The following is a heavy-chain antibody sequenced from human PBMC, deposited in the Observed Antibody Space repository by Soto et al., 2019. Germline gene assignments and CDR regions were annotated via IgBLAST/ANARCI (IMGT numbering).Heavy chain of an antibody. CDR2: ISGGGDST. D-gene: IGHD2-21*01. CDR3: ALLSLFSNN. V-gene: IGHV3-23*01. J-gene: IGHJ4*02. Sequence: EVQLLESGGALVQPGGSLRLSCAASGFTFTSYALTWVRQAPGKGLEWVSRISGGGDSTHYADSVKGRFTISRDNSKNTLYLEMNSLRAEDTAVYFCALLSLFSNNWGQGTLVTVSS. CDR1: GFTFTSYA.